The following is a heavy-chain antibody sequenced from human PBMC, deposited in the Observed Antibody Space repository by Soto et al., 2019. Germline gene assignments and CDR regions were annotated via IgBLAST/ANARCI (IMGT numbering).Heavy chain of an antibody. Sequence: EAQLVESGGGLIQPGGSLRLSCAASGFTVSSKYMNWVRQAPGKGLEWVSIIWSAGLTYYADSVKGRFTISRDISKNIVYLQMTSLRGEDTAVYYCAKKGGRTQLWLMDTCYFDLWGRGTLVTVSS. CDR2: IWSAGLT. D-gene: IGHD5-18*01. CDR3: AKKGGRTQLWLMDTCYFDL. J-gene: IGHJ2*01. CDR1: GFTVSSKY. V-gene: IGHV3-53*01.